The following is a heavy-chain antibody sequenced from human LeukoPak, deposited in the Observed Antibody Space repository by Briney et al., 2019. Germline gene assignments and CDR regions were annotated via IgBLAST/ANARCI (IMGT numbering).Heavy chain of an antibody. D-gene: IGHD3-10*01. Sequence: GGSLRLSCAASGFTFSNAWMSWVRQAPGKGLEWVGRIKSKTDGGTTDYAAPVKGRFTISRDDSKNTLYLQMNSLKTEDTAVYYCAREETYYYGSGSYSRRYYFDFWGQGTLVTVSS. V-gene: IGHV3-15*01. CDR2: IKSKTDGGTT. CDR1: GFTFSNAW. J-gene: IGHJ4*02. CDR3: AREETYYYGSGSYSRRYYFDF.